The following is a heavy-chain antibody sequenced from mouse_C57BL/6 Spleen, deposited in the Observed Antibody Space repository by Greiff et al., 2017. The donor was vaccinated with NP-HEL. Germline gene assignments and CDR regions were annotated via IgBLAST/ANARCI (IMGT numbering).Heavy chain of an antibody. CDR1: GYTFTSYW. CDR3: ARWDGYDGY. V-gene: IGHV1-50*01. D-gene: IGHD2-2*01. J-gene: IGHJ2*01. CDR2: IDPSDSYT. Sequence: QVQLQQPGAELVKPGASVKLSCKASGYTFTSYWMQWVKQRPGQGLAWIGEIDPSDSYTNYNQKFKGKATLTVDTSSSTAYMQLSSLTSEDSAVYYCARWDGYDGYWGQGTTLTVSS.